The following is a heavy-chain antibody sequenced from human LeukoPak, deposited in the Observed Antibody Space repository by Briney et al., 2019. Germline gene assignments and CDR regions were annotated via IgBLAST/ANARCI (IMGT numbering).Heavy chain of an antibody. J-gene: IGHJ5*01. V-gene: IGHV3-7*01. CDR1: AFTFSDYS. CDR2: IKRDGNEK. D-gene: IGHD3-10*01. Sequence: GGSLRLSCAASAFTFSDYSMNWVRQAPGKGLEWVANIKRDGNEKNYVDSVKGRFSISRDNAKNSLYLQMDSLRAEDTAVYYCAKEGAYPIITYDSWGQGALVTVSS. CDR3: AKEGAYPIITYDS.